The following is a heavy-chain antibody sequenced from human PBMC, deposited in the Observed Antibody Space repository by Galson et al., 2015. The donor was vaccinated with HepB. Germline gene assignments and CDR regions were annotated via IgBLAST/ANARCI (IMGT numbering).Heavy chain of an antibody. D-gene: IGHD3-9*01. V-gene: IGHV1-18*01. CDR3: ARDLYYDTLRIPFTFYYYYYMDV. CDR2: ISAYNGNT. J-gene: IGHJ6*03. Sequence: SVKVSCKASGYTFTSYGISWVRQAPGQGLEWMGWISAYNGNTNYAQKLQGRVTMTTDTSTSTAYMELRSLRSDDTAVYYCARDLYYDTLRIPFTFYYYYYMDVWGKGTTVTVSS. CDR1: GYTFTSYG.